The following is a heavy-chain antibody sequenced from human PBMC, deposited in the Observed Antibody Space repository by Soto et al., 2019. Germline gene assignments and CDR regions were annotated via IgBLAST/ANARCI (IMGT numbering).Heavy chain of an antibody. J-gene: IGHJ4*02. CDR2: ISYDGSNK. CDR1: GFTFSSYA. D-gene: IGHD3-22*01. V-gene: IGHV3-30-3*01. Sequence: GGSLRLSCAASGFTFSSYAMHWVRQAPGKGLEWVAVISYDGSNKYYADSVKGRFTISRDNSKNTLYLQMNSLRAEDTAVYYCARVSGYYDSSGYPFDYWGQGTLVTVSS. CDR3: ARVSGYYDSSGYPFDY.